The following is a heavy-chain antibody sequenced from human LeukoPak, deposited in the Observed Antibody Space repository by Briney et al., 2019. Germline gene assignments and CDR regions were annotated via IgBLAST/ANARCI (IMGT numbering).Heavy chain of an antibody. CDR1: GFTFSSYG. CDR3: AKARGSVGYYYGSGILY. J-gene: IGHJ4*02. Sequence: GGSLRLSCAASGFTFSSYGMHWVRQAPGKGLEWVAVISYDGSNKYYADSVKGRFTISRDNSKNTLYLRMNSLRAEDTAVYYCAKARGSVGYYYGSGILYWGQGTLVTVSS. D-gene: IGHD3-10*01. CDR2: ISYDGSNK. V-gene: IGHV3-30*18.